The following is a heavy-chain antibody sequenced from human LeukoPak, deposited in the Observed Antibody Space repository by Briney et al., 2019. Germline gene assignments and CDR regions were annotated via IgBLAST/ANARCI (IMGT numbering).Heavy chain of an antibody. Sequence: KSSETLSLTCAVYGGSFSGYYXSWXXXXXXXXXXXIGEINHSGSTNYNPSLKSRVTISVDTSKNQFSLKLSSVTAADTAVYYCARVPDGGNDAFDIWGQGTMVTVSS. D-gene: IGHD2-8*02. CDR2: INHSGST. J-gene: IGHJ3*02. CDR1: GGSFSGYY. CDR3: ARVPDGGNDAFDI. V-gene: IGHV4-34*01.